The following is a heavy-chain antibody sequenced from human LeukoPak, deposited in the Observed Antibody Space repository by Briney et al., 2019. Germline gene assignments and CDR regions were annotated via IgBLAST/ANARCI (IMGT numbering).Heavy chain of an antibody. CDR2: IYHSGST. V-gene: IGHV4-38-2*02. CDR1: GYSISSGYY. CDR3: ALVGSVVVPAADFDY. D-gene: IGHD2-2*01. J-gene: IGHJ4*02. Sequence: SETLSLTCTVSGYSISSGYYRGWIRPPPGKGLEWIGSIYHSGSTYYNPSLKSRVTISVDTSKNQFSLKLSSVTAADTAVYYCALVGSVVVPAADFDYWGQGTLVTVSS.